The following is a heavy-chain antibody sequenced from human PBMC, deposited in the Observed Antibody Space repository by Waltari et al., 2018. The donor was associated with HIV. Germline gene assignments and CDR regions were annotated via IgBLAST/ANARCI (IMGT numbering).Heavy chain of an antibody. CDR1: GFIFEDFA. CDR2: SRWNSGRI. J-gene: IGHJ4*02. V-gene: IGHV3-9*01. CDR3: VKDIRSSGHGDYLDS. D-gene: IGHD6-19*01. Sequence: EVRVEESGGDLVQPGMSLRLSCAASGFIFEDFAMHWVRQGPGKGLEWVSRSRWNSGRIAYADSVKDRFIISRNNAAYSLSLQMKNLRPDDTALYYCVKDIRSSGHGDYLDSWGQGTLVTVSS.